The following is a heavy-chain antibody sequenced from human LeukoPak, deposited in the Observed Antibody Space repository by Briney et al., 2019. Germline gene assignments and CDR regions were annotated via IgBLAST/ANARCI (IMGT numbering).Heavy chain of an antibody. V-gene: IGHV3-30*02. J-gene: IGHJ4*02. D-gene: IGHD5-18*01. CDR1: GFTFSNYG. Sequence: GGSLRLSCAASGFTFSNYGMHWVRQAPGKGLEWVAFIRYDGSNTYYADSVKGRFTISRDNSKNTLYLQMNSLRAEDTAVYYCAKDSGRGYSYGYTTKYYFDYWGQGTLVTVSS. CDR3: AKDSGRGYSYGYTTKYYFDY. CDR2: IRYDGSNT.